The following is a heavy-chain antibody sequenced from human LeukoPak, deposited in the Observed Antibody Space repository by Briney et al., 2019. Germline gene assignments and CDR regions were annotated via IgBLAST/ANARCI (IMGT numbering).Heavy chain of an antibody. V-gene: IGHV3-7*01. Sequence: GGSLRLSCVASGFTFSNYWMSWVRQAPGKGLECVANIKQDGSEQNYVDSVRGRFTISRDNGKNLLYLQMNSLRVEDTAVYFCARDSTGWQAGSFDKWGQGTMVTVSS. CDR1: GFTFSNYW. J-gene: IGHJ3*02. CDR3: ARDSTGWQAGSFDK. CDR2: IKQDGSEQ. D-gene: IGHD2-8*02.